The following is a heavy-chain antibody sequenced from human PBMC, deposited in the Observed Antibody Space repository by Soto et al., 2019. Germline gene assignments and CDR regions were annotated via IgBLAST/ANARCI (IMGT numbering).Heavy chain of an antibody. Sequence: GGSLRLSCAASGFTFSSYAMSWVRQAPGKGLEWVSAIRGSGGSTYYADSVKGRFTISRDNSKNKLYLQMNSLRAEDTAVYYCATDPAVGATAFDIWGQGTMVTVSS. CDR1: GFTFSSYA. CDR2: IRGSGGST. D-gene: IGHD1-26*01. J-gene: IGHJ3*02. CDR3: ATDPAVGATAFDI. V-gene: IGHV3-23*01.